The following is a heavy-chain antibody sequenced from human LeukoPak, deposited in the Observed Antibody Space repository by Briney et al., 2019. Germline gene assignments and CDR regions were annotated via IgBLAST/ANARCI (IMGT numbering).Heavy chain of an antibody. Sequence: AGGSLRLSCAASGFTFSSYGMHWVRQAPGKGLEWVAVISYDGSNKYYADSVKGRFTISRDNSKNTLYLQMNSLRAEDTAVYYCAKDSGLPLYTFDYWGQGTLVTVSS. CDR1: GFTFSSYG. CDR3: AKDSGLPLYTFDY. D-gene: IGHD3-16*01. CDR2: ISYDGSNK. V-gene: IGHV3-30*18. J-gene: IGHJ4*02.